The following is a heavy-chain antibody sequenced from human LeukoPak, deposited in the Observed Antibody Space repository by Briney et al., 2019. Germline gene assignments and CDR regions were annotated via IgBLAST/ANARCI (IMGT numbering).Heavy chain of an antibody. CDR3: ARDIGPGYSSGFN. CDR1: GFIVSSNY. J-gene: IGHJ4*02. D-gene: IGHD2-8*02. Sequence: GWPLRLSCAASGFIVSSNYMSWVRQAPGKGLEWVSVIYSGGSTYYADSVKGRFTISRDNSKNTLYLQMNSLRAEDTAVYYCARDIGPGYSSGFNWGQGTLVTVSS. CDR2: IYSGGST. V-gene: IGHV3-53*01.